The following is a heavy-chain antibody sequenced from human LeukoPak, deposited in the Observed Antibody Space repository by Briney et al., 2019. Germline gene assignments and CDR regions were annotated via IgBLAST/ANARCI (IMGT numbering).Heavy chain of an antibody. J-gene: IGHJ4*02. D-gene: IGHD6-13*01. CDR3: ARPGEGSGYSSSRIDY. CDR1: GGSISSSSYY. V-gene: IGHV4-39*01. Sequence: PSETLSLTCTVSGGSISSSSYYWGWIRQPPGKRLEWIGSIHYSGTTYYNPSLKSRVTISVDTSKNQFSLKLSSVTAADTAVYYCARPGEGSGYSSSRIDYWGQGTLVTVSS. CDR2: IHYSGTT.